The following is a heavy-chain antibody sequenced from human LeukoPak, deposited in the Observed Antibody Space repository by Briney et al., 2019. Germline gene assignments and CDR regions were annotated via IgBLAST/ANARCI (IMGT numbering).Heavy chain of an antibody. D-gene: IGHD2-21*01. Sequence: ASVKVSCKASGYTFTDYYMHWVRQAPGQGLEWMGWINPNSGGTNYAQKFQGRVTMTRDTSISTAYMELRSLRSDDTAVYYCARSSSVTIPGYYFDYWGQGTLVTVSS. J-gene: IGHJ4*02. V-gene: IGHV1-2*02. CDR2: INPNSGGT. CDR1: GYTFTDYY. CDR3: ARSSSVTIPGYYFDY.